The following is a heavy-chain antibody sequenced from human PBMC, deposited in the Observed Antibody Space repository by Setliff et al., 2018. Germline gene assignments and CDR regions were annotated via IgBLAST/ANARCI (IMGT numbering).Heavy chain of an antibody. Sequence: PSETLCLTCTVSGDSISSGSYYWNWIRQHPEKGLEWLGYIFHSGSTHYNSSLKSRITISIDTSKNHFSLELNSVTAADSAVYYCARVADGSGSFYLGFDYWGQGILVTVSS. J-gene: IGHJ4*02. D-gene: IGHD3-10*01. CDR1: GDSISSGSYY. CDR2: IFHSGST. CDR3: ARVADGSGSFYLGFDY. V-gene: IGHV4-31*02.